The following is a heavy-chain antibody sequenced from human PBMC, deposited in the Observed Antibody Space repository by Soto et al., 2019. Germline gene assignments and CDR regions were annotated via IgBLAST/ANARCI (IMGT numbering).Heavy chain of an antibody. CDR1: GYTFTSND. CDR2: MNPNTGGS. Sequence: QVQLVQSGAEVKKPGAPVKVSCKASGYTFTSNDINWVRQASGQGLEWMGWMNPNTGGSGYAQDFQGRITMTRDTATSTAYMELTSLRSDDTAVYYCARGGPAAGYDLWGQGTLVTVSS. J-gene: IGHJ4*02. V-gene: IGHV1-8*01. CDR3: ARGGPAAGYDL. D-gene: IGHD6-13*01.